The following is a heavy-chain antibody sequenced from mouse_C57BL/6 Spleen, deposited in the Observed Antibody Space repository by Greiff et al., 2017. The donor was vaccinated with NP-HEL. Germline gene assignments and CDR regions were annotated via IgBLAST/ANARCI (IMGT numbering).Heavy chain of an antibody. CDR3: ARAPYYYGSSYCAMDY. Sequence: EVHLVESGGGLVKPGGSLKLSCAASGFTFSDYGMHWVRQAPEQGLEWVAYISRGSSTIYYSAKVKGRFTISRDNAKNTLFLQMSNLRSEDTAMYYCARAPYYYGSSYCAMDYWGQGTSVTVSS. J-gene: IGHJ4*01. CDR1: GFTFSDYG. CDR2: ISRGSSTI. D-gene: IGHD1-1*01. V-gene: IGHV5-17*01.